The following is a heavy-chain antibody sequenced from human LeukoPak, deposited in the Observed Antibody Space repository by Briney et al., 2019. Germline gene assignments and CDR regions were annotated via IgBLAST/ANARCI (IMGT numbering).Heavy chain of an antibody. CDR3: ARLGAGPTYYDFWSGYSSFYLDY. CDR1: GGSTSGGNYY. Sequence: SETLSLTCIVSGGSTSGGNYYWGWIRRPPGKGLEWLVGISSSGNTYYNPSLKSRITISIDTSKNHFSLKLSSVTAADTAVYYCARLGAGPTYYDFWSGYSSFYLDYWGQGTLVTVSS. J-gene: IGHJ4*02. CDR2: ISSSGNT. V-gene: IGHV4-39*02. D-gene: IGHD3-3*01.